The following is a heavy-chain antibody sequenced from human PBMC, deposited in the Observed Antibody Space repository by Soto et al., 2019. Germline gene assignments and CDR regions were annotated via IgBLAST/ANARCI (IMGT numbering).Heavy chain of an antibody. CDR2: INPNSGGT. Sequence: GASVQGSCKAAGYTFTGYYMHRVRQAPGQGLEWMGWINPNSGGTNYAQKFQGRVTMTRDTSISTAYMELSRLRSDDTAVYYCARDPSYCSSTSCYPENWFDPWGQGTLVTVSS. V-gene: IGHV1-2*02. CDR3: ARDPSYCSSTSCYPENWFDP. J-gene: IGHJ5*02. D-gene: IGHD2-2*01. CDR1: GYTFTGYY.